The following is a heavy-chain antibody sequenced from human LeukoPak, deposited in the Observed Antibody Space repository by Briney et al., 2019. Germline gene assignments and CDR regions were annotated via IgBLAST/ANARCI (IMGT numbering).Heavy chain of an antibody. Sequence: GGSLRLSCAASGFTFSSYWMSWVRQAPGKGLEWVANIKQDGSEKYYVDSVKGRFTISRGNAKNSLYLQMNSLRAEDTAVYYCARDTYYYDSSGPTDWGQGTLVTVSS. CDR2: IKQDGSEK. D-gene: IGHD3-22*01. J-gene: IGHJ4*02. CDR3: ARDTYYYDSSGPTD. CDR1: GFTFSSYW. V-gene: IGHV3-7*01.